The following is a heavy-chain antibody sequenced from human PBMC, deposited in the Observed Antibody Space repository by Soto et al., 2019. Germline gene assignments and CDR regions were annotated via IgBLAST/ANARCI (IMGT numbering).Heavy chain of an antibody. V-gene: IGHV3-53*04. D-gene: IGHD2-15*01. CDR1: GFTVSSNY. J-gene: IGHJ6*03. CDR2: IYSGGST. Sequence: GGSLRLSCAASGFTVSSNYMSWVRQAPGKGLEWVSVIYSGGSTYYADSVKGRFTISRHNSKNTLYLQMNSLRAEDTAVYYCARVACSGGSCYSALYYYYYYMDVWGKGTTVTVSS. CDR3: ARVACSGGSCYSALYYYYYYMDV.